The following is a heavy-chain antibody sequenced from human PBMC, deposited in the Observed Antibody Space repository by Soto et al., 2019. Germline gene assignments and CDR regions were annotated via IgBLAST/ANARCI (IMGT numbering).Heavy chain of an antibody. Sequence: ASVKVSCKVSGYTFTNYAMHWVRQAPGQRLEWMGWINAGNGNTKYSQKFQGRVTITRDTSARTAYMELGSLRSEDTAVYYCARDYGDYGFDYWGQGTLVTVSS. J-gene: IGHJ4*02. CDR3: ARDYGDYGFDY. V-gene: IGHV1-3*01. CDR2: INAGNGNT. D-gene: IGHD4-17*01. CDR1: GYTFTNYA.